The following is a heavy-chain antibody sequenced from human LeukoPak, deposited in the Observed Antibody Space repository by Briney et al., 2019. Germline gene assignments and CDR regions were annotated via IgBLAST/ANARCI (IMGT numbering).Heavy chain of an antibody. J-gene: IGHJ4*02. CDR1: GFIFTAYY. Sequence: ASVKVSCKASGFIFTAYYIHWVRQAPGQGLEWMGGIIPIFGTANYAQKFQGRVTITADESTSTAYMELSSLRSEDTAVYYCARDFYYDSSGFWGYWGQGTLVTVSS. CDR3: ARDFYYDSSGFWGY. D-gene: IGHD3-22*01. V-gene: IGHV1-69*13. CDR2: IIPIFGTA.